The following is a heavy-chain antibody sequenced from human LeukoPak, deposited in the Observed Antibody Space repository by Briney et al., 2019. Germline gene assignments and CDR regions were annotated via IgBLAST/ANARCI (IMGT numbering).Heavy chain of an antibody. Sequence: SETLSLTCAVYGGSFSGYYWSWIRQPPGKGLEWIGEINHSGSTNYNPSLKSRVTISVDTSKNQFSLKLGSVTAADTAVYYCAREEALGSGSFDYWGQGTLVTVSS. CDR2: INHSGST. V-gene: IGHV4-34*01. CDR3: AREEALGSGSFDY. D-gene: IGHD1-26*01. J-gene: IGHJ4*02. CDR1: GGSFSGYY.